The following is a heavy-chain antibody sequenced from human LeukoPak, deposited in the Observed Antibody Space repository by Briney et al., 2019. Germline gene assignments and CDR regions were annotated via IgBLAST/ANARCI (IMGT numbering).Heavy chain of an antibody. CDR2: ISSSGSTI. CDR3: AREGALYGSGRRYGMDV. D-gene: IGHD3-10*01. J-gene: IGHJ6*04. V-gene: IGHV3-11*04. CDR1: GYTFGDYY. Sequence: PGGSLRLSCAASGYTFGDYYMSWIRQAPGKGLEWVSYISSSGSTIYYADSVKGRFTISRDNAKNSLYLQMNSLRAEDTAVYYCAREGALYGSGRRYGMDVWGKGTTVTVSS.